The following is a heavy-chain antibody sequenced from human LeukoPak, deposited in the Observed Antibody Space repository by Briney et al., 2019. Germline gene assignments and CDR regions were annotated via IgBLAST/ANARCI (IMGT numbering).Heavy chain of an antibody. V-gene: IGHV5-51*01. J-gene: IGHJ6*02. D-gene: IGHD3-10*01. CDR3: ARGMVRGVIRDGMDV. CDR2: IYPGGSDT. CDR1: GYSFTSYW. Sequence: GESLKISCKGSGYSFTSYWIGWVRQMPGKGLEWMGIIYPGGSDTRYSPSFQGQVTISADKSISTAYLQWSSLKASDTAMYYCARGMVRGVIRDGMDVWGQGTTVIVSS.